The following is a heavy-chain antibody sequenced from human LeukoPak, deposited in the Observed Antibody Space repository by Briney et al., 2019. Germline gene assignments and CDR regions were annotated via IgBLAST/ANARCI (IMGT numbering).Heavy chain of an antibody. V-gene: IGHV4-31*03. D-gene: IGHD2-2*01. CDR3: ARVGCSSTSCYFGFDP. CDR2: IYYSGST. Sequence: SETLSLTCTVSGGSISSGGYYWSWIRQHPGKGLEWIGYIYYSGSTYYNPSLKSRVTISVDTSTNQFSLKLSSVTAADTAVYYCARVGCSSTSCYFGFDPWGQGTLVTVSS. J-gene: IGHJ5*02. CDR1: GGSISSGGYY.